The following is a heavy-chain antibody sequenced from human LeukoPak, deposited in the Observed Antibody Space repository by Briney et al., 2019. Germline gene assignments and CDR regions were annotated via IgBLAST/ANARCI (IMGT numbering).Heavy chain of an antibody. Sequence: PSETLSLTCSVSGDSISPYSWSWIRQPPGKGLEWIGYIYYSGNTNYNPSLKSRVTISVDTSKKQFSLTLNSVTAADTAVYYCARTAYCGGGACSTYHFDFWGQGTLVAVAS. CDR3: ARTAYCGGGACSTYHFDF. D-gene: IGHD2-21*01. V-gene: IGHV4-59*01. CDR1: GDSISPYS. CDR2: IYYSGNT. J-gene: IGHJ4*02.